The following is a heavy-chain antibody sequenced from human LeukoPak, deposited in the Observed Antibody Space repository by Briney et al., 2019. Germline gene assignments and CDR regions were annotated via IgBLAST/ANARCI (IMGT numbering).Heavy chain of an antibody. CDR3: ASGSGSYRTPYYYMDV. CDR1: GFTVSSNY. V-gene: IGHV3-53*01. Sequence: GGSLTLSCVASGFTVSSNYMSWLRQAPGKGLEWVSVIYSGGSTYYADSMKGRFTIYRDNSKNTLYLQMNSLRAEDTAVYYCASGSGSYRTPYYYMDVWGTGTTVAVSS. D-gene: IGHD3-10*01. J-gene: IGHJ6*03. CDR2: IYSGGST.